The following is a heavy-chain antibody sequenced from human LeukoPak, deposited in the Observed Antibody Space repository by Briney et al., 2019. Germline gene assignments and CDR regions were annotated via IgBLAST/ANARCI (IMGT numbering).Heavy chain of an antibody. Sequence: GGSVRVSCEASGFTFSSYALTWVRQAPGQGLEWVSSISSSVRTSYADSVKGRFTVSRDNSKNTLYLQMNSLRAEDTAVYYCARDFGFSPSSGYSFDYWGQGTLVTVSS. V-gene: IGHV3-23*01. CDR1: GFTFSSYA. CDR3: ARDFGFSPSSGYSFDY. J-gene: IGHJ4*02. D-gene: IGHD3-22*01. CDR2: ISSSVRT.